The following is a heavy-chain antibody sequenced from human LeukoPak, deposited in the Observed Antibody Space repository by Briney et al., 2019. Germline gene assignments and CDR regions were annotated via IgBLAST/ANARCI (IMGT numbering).Heavy chain of an antibody. V-gene: IGHV4-59*01. J-gene: IGHJ4*02. Sequence: SETLSLTCTASGGFISSYYWSWIRQPPGKGLEWIGFISYSGSTYYNPSLKSRVTMSVDTSKNQFSLNLRSVTAADTAVYYCARDRYSYGFWGQGILVTVSS. CDR3: ARDRYSYGF. CDR2: ISYSGST. CDR1: GGFISSYY. D-gene: IGHD5-18*01.